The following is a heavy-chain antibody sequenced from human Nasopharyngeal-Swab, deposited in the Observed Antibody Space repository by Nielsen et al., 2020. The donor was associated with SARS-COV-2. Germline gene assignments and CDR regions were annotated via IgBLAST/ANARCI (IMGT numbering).Heavy chain of an antibody. CDR2: IRENENEM. V-gene: IGHV3-7*01. J-gene: IGHJ6*02. Sequence: GESLKISCSASGFTFSEYWMTWVRPAPGKGPEWVAHIRENENEMYYVDSMKGRFTISRDNAKNSVYLQVESLRGEDTAVYYCARGHYGLDVCGQGTTVTVSS. CDR3: ARGHYGLDV. CDR1: GFTFSEYW.